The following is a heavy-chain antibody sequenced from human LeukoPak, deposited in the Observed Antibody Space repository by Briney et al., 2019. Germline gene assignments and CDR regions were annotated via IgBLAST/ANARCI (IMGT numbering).Heavy chain of an antibody. CDR1: GFTFSSYA. Sequence: PGGSLRLSCAASGFTFSSYAMSWVRQAPGKGLEWVSAISGSGGSTYYADSVKGRFTISRDNSKNTLYLQMNSLRAEDTAVYYCAKGFVPVGYDYVWGSYRHDYWGQGTLVTVSS. CDR2: ISGSGGST. V-gene: IGHV3-23*01. J-gene: IGHJ4*02. CDR3: AKGFVPVGYDYVWGSYRHDY. D-gene: IGHD3-16*02.